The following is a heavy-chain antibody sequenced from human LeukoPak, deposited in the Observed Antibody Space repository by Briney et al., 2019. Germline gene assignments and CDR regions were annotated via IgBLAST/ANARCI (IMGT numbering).Heavy chain of an antibody. CDR1: GFTFSSYG. J-gene: IGHJ3*02. CDR2: IRYDGSNK. Sequence: PGRSLRLSCAASGFTFSSYGMHWVRQAPGKGLEWVAFIRYDGSNKYYADSVKGRFTISRDNSKNTLYLQMNSLRAEDTAVYYCAKDGTSLVAFDIWGQGTMVTVSS. V-gene: IGHV3-30*02. D-gene: IGHD1-26*01. CDR3: AKDGTSLVAFDI.